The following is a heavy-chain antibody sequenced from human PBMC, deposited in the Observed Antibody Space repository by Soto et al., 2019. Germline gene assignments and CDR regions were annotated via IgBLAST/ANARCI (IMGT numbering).Heavy chain of an antibody. CDR1: GGSISSYY. J-gene: IGHJ3*02. D-gene: IGHD2-2*01. CDR3: ARYDPSWAKVVPAASGADAFDI. V-gene: IGHV4-59*01. CDR2: IYYSGST. Sequence: QVQLQESGPGLVKPSETLSLTCTVSGGSISSYYWSWIRQPPGKGLEWIGYIYYSGSTNYNPALKSRVTIAVDTSNNQFSLKLSSVTAADTAVYYCARYDPSWAKVVPAASGADAFDIWGQGTMVTVSS.